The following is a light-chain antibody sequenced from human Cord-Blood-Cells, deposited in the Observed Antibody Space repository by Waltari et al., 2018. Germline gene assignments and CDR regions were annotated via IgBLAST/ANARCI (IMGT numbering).Light chain of an antibody. CDR1: QSVSSY. CDR2: DAS. Sequence: EIVLTQSPATLSLSPGEGATLPCRASQSVSSYLAWYQQKPGQAPGLLIYDASNRATGIPARFSGSGSGTDFTLTISSLEPEDFAVYYCQQRSNWPPRLTFGGGTKVEIK. V-gene: IGKV3-11*01. J-gene: IGKJ4*01. CDR3: QQRSNWPPRLT.